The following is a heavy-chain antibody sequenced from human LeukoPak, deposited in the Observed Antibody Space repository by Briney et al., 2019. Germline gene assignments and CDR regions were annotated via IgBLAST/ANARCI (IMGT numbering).Heavy chain of an antibody. Sequence: SETLSLTCTVSGHSITSNFYWGWIRQPPGKGLEYIGSIYHSGNTQYNPSLKSRVTISIDTSNNQFSLNLRSVTAADTAVYYCGRVPPRRDYCYSVDCYWSWFDPWGQRTLVTVSS. CDR2: IYHSGNT. D-gene: IGHD2/OR15-2a*01. CDR3: GRVPPRRDYCYSVDCYWSWFDP. J-gene: IGHJ5*02. CDR1: GHSITSNFY. V-gene: IGHV4-38-2*02.